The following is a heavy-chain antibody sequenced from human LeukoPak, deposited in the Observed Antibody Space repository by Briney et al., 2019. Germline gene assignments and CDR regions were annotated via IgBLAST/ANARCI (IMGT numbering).Heavy chain of an antibody. CDR2: IDNIRSP. Sequence: PSETLSLTCSVSGHSFSYYYWSWVRQPPGERPECVVYIDNIRSPNSNPSIKSLVTMALDTSKNQFYLKLNSVTAADTAVYYGARSPADYGDYSYYFDYWGQGALVTVSS. D-gene: IGHD4-17*01. J-gene: IGHJ4*02. CDR3: ARSPADYGDYSYYFDY. CDR1: GHSFSYYY. V-gene: IGHV4-59*08.